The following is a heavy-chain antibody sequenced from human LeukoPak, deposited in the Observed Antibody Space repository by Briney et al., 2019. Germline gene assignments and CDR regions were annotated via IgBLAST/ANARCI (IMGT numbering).Heavy chain of an antibody. D-gene: IGHD3-9*01. CDR3: ARDFCDDTRCFGPDY. CDR2: INTYNGHT. V-gene: IGHV1-18*01. J-gene: IGHJ4*02. Sequence: ASVKVSCKASGYTFTRYGISWVRQAPGQGLEWMGWINTYNGHTNYVQKLQGRVTMTADSSTNTAYMELKSLRSDDTAMFYCARDFCDDTRCFGPDYWGQGTLVTVSS. CDR1: GYTFTRYG.